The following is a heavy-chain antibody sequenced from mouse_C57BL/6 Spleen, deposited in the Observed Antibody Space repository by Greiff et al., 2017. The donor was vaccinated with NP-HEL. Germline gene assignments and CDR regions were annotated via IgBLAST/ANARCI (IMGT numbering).Heavy chain of an antibody. CDR3: ARGALYGSSYHWYFDV. CDR1: GYTFTSYW. V-gene: IGHV1-59*01. J-gene: IGHJ1*03. Sequence: QVQLQQSGAELVRPGTSVKLSCKASGYTFTSYWMHWVKQRPGQGLEWIGVIDPSDSYTNYNQKFKGKATLTVDTSSSTAYMQLSSLTSEDSAVYYCARGALYGSSYHWYFDVWGTGTTVTVSS. D-gene: IGHD1-1*01. CDR2: IDPSDSYT.